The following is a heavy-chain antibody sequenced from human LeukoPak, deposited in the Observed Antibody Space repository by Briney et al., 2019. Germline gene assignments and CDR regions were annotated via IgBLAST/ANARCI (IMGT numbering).Heavy chain of an antibody. CDR2: ISAYNGNT. CDR1: GYTFTSYG. Sequence: ASVKVSCKASGYTFTSYGISWVRQAPGQGLEWMGWISAYNGNTNYAQKLQGGVTMTTDTSTSTAYMELRSLRSEDTAVYYCARGWLAETTVVTPYNYWGQGTLVTVSS. D-gene: IGHD4-23*01. V-gene: IGHV1-18*01. CDR3: ARGWLAETTVVTPYNY. J-gene: IGHJ4*02.